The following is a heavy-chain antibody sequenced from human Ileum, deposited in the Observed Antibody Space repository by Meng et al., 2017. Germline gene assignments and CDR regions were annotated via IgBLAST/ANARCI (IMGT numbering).Heavy chain of an antibody. CDR2: INCGGDVT. Sequence: GESLKISCVASGFTFSSYAMSWVRQAPGKGLEWVSGINCGGDVTYYADSVKGRFTISRDNSKNTLYLQMNSLRVEDTAVYFCANGNSPDYWGQGTLVTVSS. CDR1: GFTFSSYA. D-gene: IGHD1-14*01. V-gene: IGHV3-23*01. J-gene: IGHJ4*02. CDR3: ANGNSPDY.